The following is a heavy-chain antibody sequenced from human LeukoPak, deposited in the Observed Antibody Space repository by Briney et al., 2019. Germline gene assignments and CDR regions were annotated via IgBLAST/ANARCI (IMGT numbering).Heavy chain of an antibody. CDR2: IYTSGST. Sequence: SETLSLTCTVSGGSISSYYWSWIRQPAGKGLEWIGRIYTSGSTNYNPSLKSRVTMSVDTSKNQSSLKLSPVIAADTAVYYCARVGVDYSGNIIKYYFDYWGQGTLVTVSS. CDR3: ARVGVDYSGNIIKYYFDY. D-gene: IGHD4-23*01. J-gene: IGHJ4*02. V-gene: IGHV4-4*07. CDR1: GGSISSYY.